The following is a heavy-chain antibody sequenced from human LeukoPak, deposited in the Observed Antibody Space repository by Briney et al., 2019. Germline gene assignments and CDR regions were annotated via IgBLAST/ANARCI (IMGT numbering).Heavy chain of an antibody. CDR3: ARDTVVNQDYYYYYYMDV. J-gene: IGHJ6*03. D-gene: IGHD4-23*01. V-gene: IGHV1-46*01. CDR1: GYTFTSYY. CDR2: INPSGGST. Sequence: ASVKVSCKASGYTFTSYYMHWVRQAPGQGLEWMGIINPSGGSTSYAQKFQGRVTMTRDMSTSTVYMELSRLRSEDTAVYYCARDTVVNQDYYYYYYMDVWGKGTTVTVSS.